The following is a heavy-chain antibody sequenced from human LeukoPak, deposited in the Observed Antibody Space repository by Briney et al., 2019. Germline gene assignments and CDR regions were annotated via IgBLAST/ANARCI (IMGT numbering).Heavy chain of an antibody. D-gene: IGHD3-22*01. Sequence: GASVKVSCKASGYTFSSYGISWVRQAPGQGLEWMGWISAYNGNTNYAQKVQGRVTLTTETSTSTAYMELRSLRSDDTAVYYGARDRQLGSSGYYAAYWGQGTLVTVSS. J-gene: IGHJ4*02. CDR3: ARDRQLGSSGYYAAY. CDR2: ISAYNGNT. V-gene: IGHV1-18*01. CDR1: GYTFSSYG.